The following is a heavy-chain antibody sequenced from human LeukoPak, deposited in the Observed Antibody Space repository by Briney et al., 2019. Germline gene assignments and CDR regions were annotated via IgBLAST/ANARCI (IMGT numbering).Heavy chain of an antibody. CDR3: ARDQSRISWSPSDN. CDR2: IKQDGSEQ. Sequence: GGSLRLSCAASGFTFSSYWMSWVRQAPGKGLEWVANIKQDGSEQYYVDSVKGRFTISRDNAKNSLYLKMNSLRAEDTAVYYCARDQSRISWSPSDNWGQGTLVTV. J-gene: IGHJ4*02. CDR1: GFTFSSYW. V-gene: IGHV3-7*04. D-gene: IGHD5-24*01.